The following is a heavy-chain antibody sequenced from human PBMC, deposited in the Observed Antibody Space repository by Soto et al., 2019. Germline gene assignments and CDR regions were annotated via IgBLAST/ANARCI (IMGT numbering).Heavy chain of an antibody. Sequence: PSETLSLTCTVSGGSISSSSYYWGWIRHPPGKGLEWIGSIYYSGSTYYNPSLKSRVTISVDTSKNQFSLKLSSVTAADTAVCYCARPIPGITYWGQGTLVTVSS. CDR2: IYYSGST. D-gene: IGHD1-20*01. CDR1: GGSISSSSYY. J-gene: IGHJ4*02. V-gene: IGHV4-39*01. CDR3: ARPIPGITY.